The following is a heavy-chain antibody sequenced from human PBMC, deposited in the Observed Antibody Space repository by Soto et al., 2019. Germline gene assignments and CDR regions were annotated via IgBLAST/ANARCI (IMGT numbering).Heavy chain of an antibody. CDR3: TRDGTYCCGDYCSF. Sequence: QVQLQQWGAGLLKPSETLSLTCAVSGGSFSGYSWSWIRQPPGKGLEWIGQSTLSGDTNYSPSLKSRLSLAGDTPKNQFALSLTSVTAADSAAYYGTRDGTYCCGDYCSFWGPGTVVPVSS. J-gene: IGHJ4*02. CDR2: STLSGDT. CDR1: GGSFSGYS. V-gene: IGHV4-34*01. D-gene: IGHD2-21*01.